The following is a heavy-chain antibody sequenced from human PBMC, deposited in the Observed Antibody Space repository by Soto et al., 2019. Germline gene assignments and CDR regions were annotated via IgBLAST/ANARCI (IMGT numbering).Heavy chain of an antibody. V-gene: IGHV3-30-3*01. CDR1: GFTFSSYA. CDR2: ISYDGSNK. CDR3: VRDLRSGYHYYYYGMDV. Sequence: QVQLVESGGGVVQPGRSLRLSCAASGFTFSSYAMHWVRQAPGKGLEWVAVISYDGSNKYYADSVKGRFTISRDNSKNTLYLQMNSLRAEDTAVYYCVRDLRSGYHYYYYGMDVWGQGTTVTVSS. D-gene: IGHD3-3*01. J-gene: IGHJ6*02.